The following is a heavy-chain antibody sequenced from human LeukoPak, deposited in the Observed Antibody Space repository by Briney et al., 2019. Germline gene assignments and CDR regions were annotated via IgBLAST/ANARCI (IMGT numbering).Heavy chain of an antibody. V-gene: IGHV3-48*02. Sequence: GFLRISCETSGFTFSNQRGDWVRQAPGKGLEWPLYISSSSSTIYYADSVKGRFTISRDNAKNSLYLQMNSLRDEDTAVYYCARGGIAATRHAFDIWGQGTMVTVSS. CDR2: ISSSSSTI. D-gene: IGHD6-13*01. J-gene: IGHJ3*02. CDR1: GFTFSNQR. CDR3: ARGGIAATRHAFDI.